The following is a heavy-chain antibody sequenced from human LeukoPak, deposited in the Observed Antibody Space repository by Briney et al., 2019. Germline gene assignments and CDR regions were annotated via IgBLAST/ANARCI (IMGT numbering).Heavy chain of an antibody. CDR3: ARPYSSHWYFDY. CDR1: GYSFTNYW. J-gene: IGHJ4*02. CDR2: IYHGDSDT. V-gene: IGHV5-51*01. Sequence: SGESTQISCKASGYSFTNYWIGWVRQMPGKGLEWMAIIYHGDSDTRYSPTFQGQVIISADKSISTAYLQWSSLKASDTAMYYCARPYSSHWYFDYWGQGTLVT. D-gene: IGHD6-13*01.